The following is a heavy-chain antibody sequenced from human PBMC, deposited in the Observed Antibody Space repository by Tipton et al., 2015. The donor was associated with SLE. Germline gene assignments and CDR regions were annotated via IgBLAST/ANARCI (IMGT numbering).Heavy chain of an antibody. D-gene: IGHD3-22*01. V-gene: IGHV1-69*05. CDR2: IIPIFGTA. CDR1: GGTLSSYA. CDR3: ARDSSGRDDAFDI. Sequence: QSGAEVKRPGSSVKVSCKASGGTLSSYAFSWVRQAPGQGLEWMGGIIPIFGTANYAQKFQGRVTITTDASTSTGYMELRSLTSEDTAVYYCARDSSGRDDAFDIWGQGTMVTVSS. J-gene: IGHJ3*02.